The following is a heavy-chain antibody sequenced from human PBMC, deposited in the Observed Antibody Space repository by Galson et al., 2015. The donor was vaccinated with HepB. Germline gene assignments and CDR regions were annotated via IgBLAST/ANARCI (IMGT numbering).Heavy chain of an antibody. CDR2: ISYDGSNK. Sequence: SLRLSCAASGFTFSSYAMHWVRQAPGKGLEWVAVISYDGSNKYYADSVKGRFTISRDNSKNTLYLQMNSLRAEDTAVYYCARDVTEKVVPAALPIYYYYYGMDVWGQGTTVTVSS. CDR1: GFTFSSYA. CDR3: ARDVTEKVVPAALPIYYYYYGMDV. J-gene: IGHJ6*02. V-gene: IGHV3-30*04. D-gene: IGHD2-2*01.